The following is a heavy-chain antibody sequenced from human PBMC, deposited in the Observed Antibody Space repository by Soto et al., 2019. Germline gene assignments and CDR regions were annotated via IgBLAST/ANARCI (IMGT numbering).Heavy chain of an antibody. CDR3: ARSVGMVRGVIGWFDP. D-gene: IGHD3-10*01. Sequence: EVQLVESGGGLVKPGGSLRLSCAASGFTFSSYSMNWVRQAPGKGLEWVSSISSSSSYIYYADSVKGRFTISRDNAKNSLYLQMNSLRAEDTAVYYCARSVGMVRGVIGWFDPWGQGTLVTVSS. V-gene: IGHV3-21*01. CDR2: ISSSSSYI. CDR1: GFTFSSYS. J-gene: IGHJ5*02.